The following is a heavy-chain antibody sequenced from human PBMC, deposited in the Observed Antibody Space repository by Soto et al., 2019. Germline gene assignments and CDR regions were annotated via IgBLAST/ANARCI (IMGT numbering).Heavy chain of an antibody. CDR3: AREKVDQLLLFDY. J-gene: IGHJ4*02. D-gene: IGHD2-2*01. CDR1: GYTFTSYY. Sequence: QVQLVQSGAEVKKPGASVKVSCKASGYTFTSYYMHWVRQAPGQGLECMGIINPSGGSTSYEQKFQGRVTMNRDTSTNTVYMELGSLRSKDTAVYYCAREKVDQLLLFDYWGQGTLVTVSS. CDR2: INPSGGST. V-gene: IGHV1-46*01.